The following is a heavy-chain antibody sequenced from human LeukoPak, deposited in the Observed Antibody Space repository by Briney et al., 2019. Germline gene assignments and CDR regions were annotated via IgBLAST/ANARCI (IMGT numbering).Heavy chain of an antibody. CDR1: GFTFSSNG. V-gene: IGHV3-48*04. CDR3: ARDDTPNIPTLRYFDWLPRFDP. J-gene: IGHJ5*02. Sequence: GGSLRLSCAASGFTFSSNGMNWVRQAPGKGLEWVSYISATGGTIYYADSVKGRFTISRDNAKNTLYLQMNSLRAEDTAVYYCARDDTPNIPTLRYFDWLPRFDPWGQGTLVTVSS. D-gene: IGHD3-9*01. CDR2: ISATGGTI.